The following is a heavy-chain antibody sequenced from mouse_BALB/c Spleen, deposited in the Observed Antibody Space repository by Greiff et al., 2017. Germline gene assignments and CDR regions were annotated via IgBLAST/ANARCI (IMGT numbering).Heavy chain of an antibody. CDR3: ARGKSTMMFAY. Sequence: EVKLMESGPELVKPGASVKMSCKASGYTFTSYVMHWVKQKPGQGLEWIGYINPYNDGTKYNEKFKGKATLTSDKSSSTAYMELSSLTSEDSAVYYCARGKSTMMFAYWGQGTLVTVSA. CDR1: GYTFTSYV. CDR2: INPYNDGT. J-gene: IGHJ3*01. V-gene: IGHV1-14*01. D-gene: IGHD2-4*01.